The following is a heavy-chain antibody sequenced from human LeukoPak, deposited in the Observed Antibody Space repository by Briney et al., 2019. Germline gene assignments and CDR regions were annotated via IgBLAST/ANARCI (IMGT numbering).Heavy chain of an antibody. CDR1: GFTFSSYW. Sequence: GGSLRLSCAASGFTFSSYWMSWVRQAPGKGLEWVAVISYDGSNKYYADSVKGRFTISRDNSKNTLYLQMNSLRAEDTAVYYCAKAPGYSGTYEGIDSWGQGTLVTVSS. CDR3: AKAPGYSGTYEGIDS. D-gene: IGHD1-26*01. J-gene: IGHJ4*02. CDR2: ISYDGSNK. V-gene: IGHV3-30*18.